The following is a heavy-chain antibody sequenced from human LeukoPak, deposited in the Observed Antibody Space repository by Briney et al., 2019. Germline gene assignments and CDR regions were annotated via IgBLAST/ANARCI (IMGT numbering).Heavy chain of an antibody. CDR1: GYSLTSYC. J-gene: IGHJ3*01. CDR3: GMSGDRVPLQDDVFDV. V-gene: IGHV5-51*01. CDR2: IYPGDSGP. D-gene: IGHD1-26*01. Sequence: GESLKISCKVSGYSLTSYCIGWVRQMPGKGLDWMGIIYPGDSGPTYSPSFQGQVTISVNKSINTAYLQWSSLQASDTAMYYCGMSGDRVPLQDDVFDVWGQRTMVTVST.